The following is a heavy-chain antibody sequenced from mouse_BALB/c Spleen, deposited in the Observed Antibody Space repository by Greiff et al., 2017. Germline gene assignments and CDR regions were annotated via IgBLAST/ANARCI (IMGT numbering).Heavy chain of an antibody. V-gene: IGHV14-4*02. CDR1: GFTFTDYY. CDR2: IDPENGDT. J-gene: IGHJ3*01. Sequence: VQLQQSGAELVKSGASVKLSCTASGFTFTDYYMHWVKQRPEQGLEWIGWIDPENGDTEYAPKFQGKDTMTADTSSNTAYLQLSSLTSEDTAVYYCDAEGYDGAWFAYWGQGTLVTVSA. CDR3: DAEGYDGAWFAY. D-gene: IGHD2-2*01.